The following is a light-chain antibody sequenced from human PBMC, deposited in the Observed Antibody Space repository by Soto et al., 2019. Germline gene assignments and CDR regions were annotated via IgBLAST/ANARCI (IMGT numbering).Light chain of an antibody. CDR2: SNI. J-gene: IGLJ2*01. CDR3: AAWDDTLSGGI. CDR1: SSNIGSNS. Sequence: QAVLTQPPSASGTPGLRVTISCSGSSSNIGSNSVSWYQHLPGTAPKLLIYSNIQRPSGVPDRFSGSKSDTSASLAISGLQSEDETDYYCAAWDDTLSGGIFGGGTKLTVL. V-gene: IGLV1-44*01.